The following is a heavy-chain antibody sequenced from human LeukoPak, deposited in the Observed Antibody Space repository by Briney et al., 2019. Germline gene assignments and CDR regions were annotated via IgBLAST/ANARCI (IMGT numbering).Heavy chain of an antibody. Sequence: SSETLSLTCTVSGGSISSYYWSWIRQLPGKGLEWIGYIYTSGSTNYNPSLKSRVTISVDTSKNQFSLKLSSVTAADTAVYYCARQIPYYYGSGSYSLFDYWGQGTLVTVSS. V-gene: IGHV4-4*09. CDR2: IYTSGST. CDR3: ARQIPYYYGSGSYSLFDY. D-gene: IGHD3-10*01. CDR1: GGSISSYY. J-gene: IGHJ4*02.